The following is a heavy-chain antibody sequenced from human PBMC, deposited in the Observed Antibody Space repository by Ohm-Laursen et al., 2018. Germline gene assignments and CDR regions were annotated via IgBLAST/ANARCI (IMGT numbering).Heavy chain of an antibody. CDR3: ARDDGAYARRSGMDV. Sequence: SLRLSCAASAFSLTASNMNWVRQAPGTGLEWVSYISDTGSHIYYAGSVRGRFTISRDNAQNSLYQHMSSLRAEDTAIYYCARDDGAYARRSGMDVWGQGTTVTVSS. J-gene: IGHJ6*02. V-gene: IGHV3-21*01. CDR1: AFSLTASN. D-gene: IGHD2-8*01. CDR2: ISDTGSHI.